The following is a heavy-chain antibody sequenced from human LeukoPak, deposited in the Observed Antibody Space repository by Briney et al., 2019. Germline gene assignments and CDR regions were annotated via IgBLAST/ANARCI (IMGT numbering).Heavy chain of an antibody. J-gene: IGHJ4*02. CDR3: TRDTDYGSATNYFDS. CDR2: ISWEGQTT. CDR1: GFTLDDYA. Sequence: GGSLRLSCAASGFTLDDYAMHWVRQALGKGLEWVALISWEGQTTYYADSVRGRFTISRDNSKNSLYLQMNSLRTEDTAFYYCTRDTDYGSATNYFDSWGQGTLVSVSS. D-gene: IGHD3-10*01. V-gene: IGHV3-43*01.